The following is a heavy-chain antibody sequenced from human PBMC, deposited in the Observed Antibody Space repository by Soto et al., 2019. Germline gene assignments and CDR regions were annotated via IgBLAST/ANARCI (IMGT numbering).Heavy chain of an antibody. CDR2: IYWDDDK. D-gene: IGHD3-22*01. CDR3: ALHKYYYDRSGYHSGAESFQH. J-gene: IGHJ1*01. CDR1: GFSLSTSGVG. Sequence: SGPTLVNPTQTLTLTCTFSGFSLSTSGVGVGWIRQPPGKALEWLALIYWDDDKRYSPSLKSRLTITKDTSKNQVVLTMTNMDPVDTATYYCALHKYYYDRSGYHSGAESFQHWGQ. V-gene: IGHV2-5*02.